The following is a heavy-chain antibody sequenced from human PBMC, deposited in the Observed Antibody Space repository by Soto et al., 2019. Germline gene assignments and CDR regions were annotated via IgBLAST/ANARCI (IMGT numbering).Heavy chain of an antibody. J-gene: IGHJ5*02. D-gene: IGHD2-15*01. Sequence: SETLSLTCTVSGGSISRSSYYWGWIRQPPGKGLEWIGSIFYSGSTHYNPALKSRVTISVDTSKNQFSLKLSSVTAADTAVYYCANSVVVAANVGPNWFDPWGQGTLVTV. CDR1: GGSISRSSYY. CDR3: ANSVVVAANVGPNWFDP. CDR2: IFYSGST. V-gene: IGHV4-39*01.